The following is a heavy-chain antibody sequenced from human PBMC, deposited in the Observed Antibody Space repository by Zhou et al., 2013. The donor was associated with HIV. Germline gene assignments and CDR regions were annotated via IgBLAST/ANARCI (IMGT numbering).Heavy chain of an antibody. CDR1: GGTFSTYA. CDR2: IDPNSGGT. CDR3: ARGRIAVAGTETNWFDP. Sequence: QVQLVQSGNEVKKPGSSVKVSCKASGGTFSTYAVNWVRQAPGQGLEWMGWIDPNSGGTNYAQKFQGWVTMTRDTSISTAYMELSRLRSDDTAVYYCARGRIAVAGTETNWFDPWGQGTLVTVSS. J-gene: IGHJ5*02. D-gene: IGHD6-19*01. V-gene: IGHV1-2*04.